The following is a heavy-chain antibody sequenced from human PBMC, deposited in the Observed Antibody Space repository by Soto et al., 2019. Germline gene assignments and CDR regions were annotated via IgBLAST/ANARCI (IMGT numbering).Heavy chain of an antibody. V-gene: IGHV4-34*01. D-gene: IGHD1-1*01. CDR2: MSHSGGT. Sequence: QVQLQQWGAGLLKPSETLSLTCAVYGGFVSSGSYYWSWIRQPPGKGLEWIGEMSHSGGTHFNPSLKSRVTISVDTSKHQFSLTMSSVTAADTALYYCARVERGTVTTVVDAFDIWGPGTMVTVSS. CDR1: GGFVSSGSYY. J-gene: IGHJ3*02. CDR3: ARVERGTVTTVVDAFDI.